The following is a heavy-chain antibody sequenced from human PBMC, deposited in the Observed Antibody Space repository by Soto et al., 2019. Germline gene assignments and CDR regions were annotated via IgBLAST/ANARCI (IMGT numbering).Heavy chain of an antibody. V-gene: IGHV3-30*18. CDR1: GFTFSSYG. CDR2: ISYDGSNK. CDR3: VKDRALLRFLEWVLDDACDI. J-gene: IGHJ3*02. Sequence: QVQLVESGGGVVQPGRSLRLSCAASGFTFSSYGMHWVRQAPGKGLEWVAVISYDGSNKYYADSVKGRFTISRDNSKNTMYLQMHSLRAEDTAVSYCVKDRALLRFLEWVLDDACDIWGQWTMVTVTS. D-gene: IGHD3-3*01.